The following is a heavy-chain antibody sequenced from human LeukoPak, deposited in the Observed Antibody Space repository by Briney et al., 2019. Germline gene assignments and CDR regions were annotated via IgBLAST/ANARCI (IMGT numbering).Heavy chain of an antibody. Sequence: GGPLQISCMGTGYRLTSYWIGWVRQMPGKGLEWMGIIYTGDSDTRYSPSLEGQVTISADKSISTPYLQSRSLPASDTAMYYCAGHYYYGSGSYTDYWGQGTLVTVSS. V-gene: IGHV5-51*01. CDR2: IYTGDSDT. J-gene: IGHJ4*02. CDR3: AGHYYYGSGSYTDY. D-gene: IGHD3-10*01. CDR1: GYRLTSYW.